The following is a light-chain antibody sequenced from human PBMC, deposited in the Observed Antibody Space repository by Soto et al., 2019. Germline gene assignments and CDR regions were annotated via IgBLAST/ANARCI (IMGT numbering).Light chain of an antibody. V-gene: IGLV2-8*01. CDR1: SSDVGRYNF. CDR2: EVT. Sequence: QSALTQPPSASGSPGQSVTISCTGTSSDVGRYNFVSWYQQHPGKAPKLLIYEVTKRPSGVPDRFSGSKSGNTASLTVSGLQAEDEADDYCASYAGSNTVFGTATKLTVL. J-gene: IGLJ1*01. CDR3: ASYAGSNTV.